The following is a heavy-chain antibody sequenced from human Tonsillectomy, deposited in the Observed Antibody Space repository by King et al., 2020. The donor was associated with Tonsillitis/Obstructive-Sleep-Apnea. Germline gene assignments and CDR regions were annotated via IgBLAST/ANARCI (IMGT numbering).Heavy chain of an antibody. Sequence: LQLQESGPGLVKPSQTLSLTCTVSGGSISSGGYYWSWIRQHPGKGLEWIGYIYYSGSTYYNPSLKSRVNISVDTSKNQFSLKLSSVTAADTAVYYCARGAIVCSTSCYFFSLWGRGTLVTVSS. J-gene: IGHJ2*01. V-gene: IGHV4-31*03. D-gene: IGHD2-2*01. CDR3: ARGAIVCSTSCYFFSL. CDR2: IYYSGST. CDR1: GGSISSGGYY.